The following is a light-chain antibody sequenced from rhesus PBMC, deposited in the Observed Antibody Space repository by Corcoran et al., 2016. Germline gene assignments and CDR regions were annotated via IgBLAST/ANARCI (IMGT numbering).Light chain of an antibody. CDR1: QGIDTY. CDR2: ASS. CDR3: QQHHTYPYT. J-gene: IGKJ2*01. V-gene: IGKV1-25*01. Sequence: DIQMTQSPSSLSASVGDRVTITCRASQGIDTYLVWYQPKPGKAPNLLIYASSTLQSGVPSRFSGSRSGTDFTLTITNLQPEDYGTYYCQQHHTYPYTFGQGTKVDVK.